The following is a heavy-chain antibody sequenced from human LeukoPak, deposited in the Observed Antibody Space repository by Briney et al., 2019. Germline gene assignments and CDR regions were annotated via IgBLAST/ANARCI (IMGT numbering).Heavy chain of an antibody. Sequence: SETLSLTCTVSGGSISSYYWSWIRQPPGKGLEWIGYIYYSGSTNYNPSLNSRVTISVDTSKNQFSLKLSSVTAADTAVYYCARGDFWSGWEVWGKGTTVTVSS. J-gene: IGHJ6*04. V-gene: IGHV4-59*01. D-gene: IGHD3-3*01. CDR2: IYYSGST. CDR1: GGSISSYY. CDR3: ARGDFWSGWEV.